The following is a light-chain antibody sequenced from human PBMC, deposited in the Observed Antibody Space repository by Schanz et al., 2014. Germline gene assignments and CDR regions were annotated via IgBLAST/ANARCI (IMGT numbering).Light chain of an antibody. CDR1: SSNIGSNT. V-gene: IGLV1-44*01. J-gene: IGLJ3*02. Sequence: QSVLTQPPSASGTPGQRVTISCSGSSSNIGSNTVNWYQQLPGTAPKLLIYSNNQRPSGVPDRFSGSKSGTSASLAITGLQAEDEADYYCQSYDRSLSAWVFGGGTKLTV. CDR3: QSYDRSLSAWV. CDR2: SNN.